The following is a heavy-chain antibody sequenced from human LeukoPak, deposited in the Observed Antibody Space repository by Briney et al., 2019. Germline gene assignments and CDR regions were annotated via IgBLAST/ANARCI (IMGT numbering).Heavy chain of an antibody. CDR2: ISSSGSTI. Sequence: GGSLRLPCAASGFTFSSYEMNWVRQAPGKGLEWVSYISSSGSTIYYADSVKGRFTISRDNAKNSLYLQMNSLRAEDTAVYYCARETYYYDSSGLVDYWGQGTLVTVSS. D-gene: IGHD3-22*01. CDR3: ARETYYYDSSGLVDY. CDR1: GFTFSSYE. J-gene: IGHJ4*02. V-gene: IGHV3-48*03.